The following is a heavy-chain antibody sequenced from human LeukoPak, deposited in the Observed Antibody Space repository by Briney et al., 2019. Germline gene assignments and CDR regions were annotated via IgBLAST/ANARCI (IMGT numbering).Heavy chain of an antibody. V-gene: IGHV3-30*18. CDR2: ISYDGSNK. Sequence: GGSLRLSCAASGFTFSSYGMHWVRQAPGKGLEWVAVISYDGSNKYYADSVKGRFTISRDNSKNTLYLQMNSLRAEDTAVYYCAKDPTSIAARPHYFDYWGQGTLVTVSS. J-gene: IGHJ4*02. D-gene: IGHD6-6*01. CDR1: GFTFSSYG. CDR3: AKDPTSIAARPHYFDY.